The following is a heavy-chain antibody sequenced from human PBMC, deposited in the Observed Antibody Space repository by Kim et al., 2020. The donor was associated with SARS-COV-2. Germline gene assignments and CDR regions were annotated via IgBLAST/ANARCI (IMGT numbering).Heavy chain of an antibody. V-gene: IGHV3-7*03. CDR3: ARDREPASSAEYFQH. CDR1: GFTFRSFW. D-gene: IGHD2-2*01. J-gene: IGHJ1*01. CDR2: IDQEGSEK. Sequence: GGSLRLSCEASGFTFRSFWMSWVRQAPGKGPEWVAYIDQEGSEKYYVDSVEGRFTISRDNAKNSLFLQMNSLRAEDTTIYYCARDREPASSAEYFQHWGQGSLVTVSS.